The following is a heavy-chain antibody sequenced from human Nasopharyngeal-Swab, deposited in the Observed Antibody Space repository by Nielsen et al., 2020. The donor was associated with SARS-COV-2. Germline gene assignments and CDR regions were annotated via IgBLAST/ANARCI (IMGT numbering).Heavy chain of an antibody. J-gene: IGHJ6*03. CDR3: AKLTDYYYYMDV. Sequence: GESLKISCAASGFTLSNYWIHWVRQTPGKGLLWVSRINTDASRTSYADSVKGRFTISRDNAKNTVYLQMNSLRAEDTALYYCAKLTDYYYYMDVWGKGTTVTVSS. CDR1: GFTLSNYW. V-gene: IGHV3-74*01. D-gene: IGHD3-9*01. CDR2: INTDASRT.